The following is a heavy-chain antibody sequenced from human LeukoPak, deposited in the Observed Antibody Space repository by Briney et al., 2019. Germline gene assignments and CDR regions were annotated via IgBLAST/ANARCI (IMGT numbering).Heavy chain of an antibody. Sequence: GGSLRLSCAASGFTFSSHEMNWVRQAPGKGLEWVSYISSSGSTIYYADSVKGRFTISRDNAKNSLYLQMNSLRAEDTAVYYCATVRGNFDYWGQGTLVTVSS. V-gene: IGHV3-48*03. CDR2: ISSSGSTI. D-gene: IGHD3-16*01. CDR3: ATVRGNFDY. J-gene: IGHJ4*02. CDR1: GFTFSSHE.